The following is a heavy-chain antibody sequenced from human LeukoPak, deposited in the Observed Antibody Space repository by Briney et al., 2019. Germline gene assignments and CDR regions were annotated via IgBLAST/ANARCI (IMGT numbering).Heavy chain of an antibody. J-gene: IGHJ4*02. CDR1: GFTVSSNY. Sequence: GGSLRLSCAASGFTVSSNYMSWVRQAPGKGLEWVSVIYSGGSTYYADSVKGRFTISRDNSKNTLYLRMNSLRAEDTAVYYCARDRWYGAYYFDYWGQGTLVTVSS. V-gene: IGHV3-66*01. CDR2: IYSGGST. CDR3: ARDRWYGAYYFDY. D-gene: IGHD3-10*01.